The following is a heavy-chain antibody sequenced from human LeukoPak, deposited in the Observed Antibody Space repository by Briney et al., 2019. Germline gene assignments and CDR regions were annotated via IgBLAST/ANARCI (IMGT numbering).Heavy chain of an antibody. D-gene: IGHD3-22*01. CDR3: ARALMIVVVINTPDAFDI. CDR2: INPNSGGT. J-gene: IGHJ3*02. CDR1: GYTFTGYY. Sequence: ASVKVSCKASGYTFTGYYMHWVRQAPGQGLEWMGWINPNSGGTNYAQKFQGRVTMTRDTPISTAYMELSRLRSDDTAVYYCARALMIVVVINTPDAFDIWGQGTMVTVSS. V-gene: IGHV1-2*02.